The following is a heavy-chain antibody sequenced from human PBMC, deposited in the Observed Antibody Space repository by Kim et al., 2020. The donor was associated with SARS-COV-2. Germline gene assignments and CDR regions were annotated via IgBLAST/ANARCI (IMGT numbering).Heavy chain of an antibody. Sequence: GGSLRLSCAASGFTFSNAWMSWVRQAPGKGLEWVGRIKSKTDGGTTDYAAPVKGRFTISRDDSKNTLYLQMNSLKTEDTAVYYCTTDYKQLWLYFDYWGQGTLVTVSS. CDR2: IKSKTDGGTT. J-gene: IGHJ4*02. V-gene: IGHV3-15*01. CDR1: GFTFSNAW. CDR3: TTDYKQLWLYFDY. D-gene: IGHD6-6*01.